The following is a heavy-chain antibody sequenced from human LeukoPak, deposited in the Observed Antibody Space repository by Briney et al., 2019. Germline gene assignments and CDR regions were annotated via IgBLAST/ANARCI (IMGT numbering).Heavy chain of an antibody. Sequence: SETLSLTCTVSGGSISSSPYYWGWIRQPPGEGLEWIGTIYYRGSTYSNPSLNSRVTISLDTSKNQFSLRLRSVTAADTALYYCARHYLSDGILSTFDPWGQGTLVTVSS. CDR2: IYYRGST. V-gene: IGHV4-39*01. CDR3: ARHYLSDGILSTFDP. CDR1: GGSISSSPYY. D-gene: IGHD2-2*01. J-gene: IGHJ5*02.